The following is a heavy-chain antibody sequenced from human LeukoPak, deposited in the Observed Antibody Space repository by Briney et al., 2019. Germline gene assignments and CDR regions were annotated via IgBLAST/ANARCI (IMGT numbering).Heavy chain of an antibody. J-gene: IGHJ4*02. V-gene: IGHV4-39*07. D-gene: IGHD6-13*01. CDR1: GGSISSSSYY. CDR3: ARGSAAAGTYEIDY. Sequence: KPSETLSLTCTVSGGSISSSSYYWGWIRQPPGKGLEWIGSIYYSGSTNYNPSLKSRVTISVDTSKNQFSLKLSSVTAADTAVYYCARGSAAAGTYEIDYWGQGTLVTVSS. CDR2: IYYSGST.